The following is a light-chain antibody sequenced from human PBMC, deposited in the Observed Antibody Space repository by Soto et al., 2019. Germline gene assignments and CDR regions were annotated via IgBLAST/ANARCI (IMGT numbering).Light chain of an antibody. V-gene: IGKV3-15*01. J-gene: IGKJ1*01. CDR2: SAT. Sequence: EVVMTQSPATLSVSPGERATLSCRASQSVKKNLAWYRQTLGQAPRLLVYSATTRAAGVPPRFSGSGSGTEFTLTISSLQSEDSAVYYCQQYDNWPPLTCGQGTKVEI. CDR1: QSVKKN. CDR3: QQYDNWPPLT.